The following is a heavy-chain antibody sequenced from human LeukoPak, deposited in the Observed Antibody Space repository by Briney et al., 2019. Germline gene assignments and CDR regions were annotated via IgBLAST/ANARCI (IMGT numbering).Heavy chain of an antibody. V-gene: IGHV1-18*01. J-gene: IGHJ4*02. CDR2: ISAYNGNT. D-gene: IGHD3-22*01. CDR1: GYTFTSYG. CDR3: ARDPPVYYYDSSGYYDY. Sequence: GASVKVSCKASGYTFTSYGISWARQAPGQGLEWMGWISAYNGNTNYAQKLQGRVTMTTDTSTSTAYMELRSLRSDDTAVYYCARDPPVYYYDSSGYYDYWGQGTLVTVSS.